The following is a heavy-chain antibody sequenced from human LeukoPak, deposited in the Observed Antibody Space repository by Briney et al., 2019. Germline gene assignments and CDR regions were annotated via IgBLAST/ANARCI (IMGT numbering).Heavy chain of an antibody. Sequence: GGSLRLSCATSGFTFSSYAMSWVRQAPGKGLEWVSDMSDSGGSTYYADSVEGRFTISRKNSKNTLYLLMSSLRAEDTAVYYCAKVSGGNSGGYFDYWGQGTLVTVSS. V-gene: IGHV3-23*01. D-gene: IGHD4-23*01. CDR3: AKVSGGNSGGYFDY. CDR1: GFTFSSYA. J-gene: IGHJ4*02. CDR2: MSDSGGST.